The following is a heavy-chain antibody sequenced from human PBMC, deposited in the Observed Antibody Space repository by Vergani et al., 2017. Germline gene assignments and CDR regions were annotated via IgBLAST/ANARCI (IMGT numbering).Heavy chain of an antibody. CDR2: IGPSDSYT. J-gene: IGHJ6*02. V-gene: IGHV5-10-1*01. Sequence: EVPLVQSGAEVKKPGVSLSISCKGSGYSFTRYWISWVRQLPGKALVWMGRIGPSDSYTHYSPSFQGHVPISAYKSISTAYLQWSSLKASDTAMYYCARQVAVAGKWWGPYYYYGMDVWGQGTTVTVSS. CDR1: GYSFTRYW. D-gene: IGHD6-19*01. CDR3: ARQVAVAGKWWGPYYYYGMDV.